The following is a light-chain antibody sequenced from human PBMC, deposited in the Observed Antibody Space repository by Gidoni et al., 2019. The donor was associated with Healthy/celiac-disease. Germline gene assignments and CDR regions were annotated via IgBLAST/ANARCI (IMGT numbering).Light chain of an antibody. CDR2: DAS. V-gene: IGKV3-11*01. Sequence: MVLTQLPATLSLSPGERATLSCMASQSVSSYLAWYQQKPGQAPRLLIYDASNRSTGIPARFRGSGSGTDFPLTISSLETQAFAVYYCQQSSSCPRTFGPGTKVEIK. J-gene: IGKJ3*01. CDR1: QSVSSY. CDR3: QQSSSCPRT.